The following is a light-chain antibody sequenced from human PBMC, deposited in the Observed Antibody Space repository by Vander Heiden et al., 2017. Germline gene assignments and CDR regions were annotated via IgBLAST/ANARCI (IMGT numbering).Light chain of an antibody. CDR2: GAS. V-gene: IGKV3-20*01. CDR3: QQYGSSPLT. Sequence: EIVSTHSSGTLPLSPGDRATLSCRASQSVSSSYLAWYQQKPGQAPRLLIYGASSRATGIPDRFSGSGSGTDFTLTISRLEPEDFAVYYCQQYGSSPLTFGGGTKVEIK. J-gene: IGKJ4*01. CDR1: QSVSSSY.